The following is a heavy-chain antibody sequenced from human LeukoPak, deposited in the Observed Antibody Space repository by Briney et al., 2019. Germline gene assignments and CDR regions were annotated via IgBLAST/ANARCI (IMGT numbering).Heavy chain of an antibody. V-gene: IGHV3-74*01. D-gene: IGHD2-21*01. CDR1: GFTFSASW. CDR3: ARSGGGYWDS. Sequence: GGSLRLSCAASGFTFSASWMHWVRQAPGKGLVWVSRINGDGSTTDYADSVKGRFTISRDNVKNTLYLQMNNLRAEDTAVYYCARSGGGYWDSWGQGTLVTVSS. J-gene: IGHJ4*02. CDR2: INGDGSTT.